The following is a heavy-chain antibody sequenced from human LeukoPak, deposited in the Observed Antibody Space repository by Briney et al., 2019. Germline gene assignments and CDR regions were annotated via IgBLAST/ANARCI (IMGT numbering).Heavy chain of an antibody. CDR3: ARVWAGTYYFDY. CDR1: GDSTSSGDYY. CDR2: IYYSGNT. V-gene: IGHV4-30-4*08. Sequence: PSETLSLTCTVSGDSTSSGDYYWSWIRQPPGKGLEWLGYIYYSGNTYYNPSLQSRLTTSLDTSKNQFSLRLTSVTAADTAVYYCARVWAGTYYFDYWGQGTLITVSS. D-gene: IGHD1-7*01. J-gene: IGHJ4*02.